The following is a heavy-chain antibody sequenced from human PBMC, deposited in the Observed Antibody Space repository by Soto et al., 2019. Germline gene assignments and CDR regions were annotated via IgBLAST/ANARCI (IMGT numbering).Heavy chain of an antibody. D-gene: IGHD4-17*01. CDR1: GFTFSRYA. J-gene: IGHJ3*02. Sequence: EVQLLESGGGLVQPGGSLRLSCEASGFTFSRYAMSWVRQTPGKGLELVSGISASGATTHYADSVKGRFTISRDNSKNTESLQMNSLRAEVTAVYYCAKDSNGDYVGGFEMWGQGTTVIVSA. CDR2: ISASGATT. CDR3: AKDSNGDYVGGFEM. V-gene: IGHV3-23*01.